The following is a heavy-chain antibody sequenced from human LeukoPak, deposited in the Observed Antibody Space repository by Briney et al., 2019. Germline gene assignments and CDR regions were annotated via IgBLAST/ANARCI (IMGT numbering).Heavy chain of an antibody. CDR3: ASPAAGTDSDF. CDR1: GFTVSSNY. V-gene: IGHV3-11*03. CDR2: ISSIGGYT. J-gene: IGHJ4*02. Sequence: GGSLRLSCAASGFTVSSNYMSWIRQAPGKGLEWVSYISSIGGYTSYADSVKGRFTISRDNAKNSLYLQMNSLRAKDTAMYYCASPAAGTDSDFWGQGTLVTVSS. D-gene: IGHD6-13*01.